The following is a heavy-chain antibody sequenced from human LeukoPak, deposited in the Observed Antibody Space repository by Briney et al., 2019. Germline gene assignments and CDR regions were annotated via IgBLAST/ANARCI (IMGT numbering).Heavy chain of an antibody. CDR2: IKEDGSET. V-gene: IGHV3-7*03. Sequence: GGSLRLSCSTSGFTFSNSWMGWARQPPGKGLEWVATIKEDGSETYYVDSIKGRFTISRDNAKHSLSLQMNSLRAEDTALYYCARGPLAVTAGTYFDNWGQGTLVTVST. CDR3: ARGPLAVTAGTYFDN. D-gene: IGHD6-19*01. CDR1: GFTFSNSW. J-gene: IGHJ4*02.